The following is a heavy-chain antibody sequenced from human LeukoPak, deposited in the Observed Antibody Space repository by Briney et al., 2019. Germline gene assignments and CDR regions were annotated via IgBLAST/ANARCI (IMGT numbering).Heavy chain of an antibody. J-gene: IGHJ3*02. Sequence: PSETLSLTCTVSGGSISSSSYYWGWIRQPPGKGLEWIGSIYYSGSTYYNPSLKSRVTISVDTSKNQFSLKLSSVTAADTAVYYCARALGATGDAFDIWGQGTTVTVSS. V-gene: IGHV4-39*01. D-gene: IGHD1-26*01. CDR1: GGSISSSSYY. CDR2: IYYSGST. CDR3: ARALGATGDAFDI.